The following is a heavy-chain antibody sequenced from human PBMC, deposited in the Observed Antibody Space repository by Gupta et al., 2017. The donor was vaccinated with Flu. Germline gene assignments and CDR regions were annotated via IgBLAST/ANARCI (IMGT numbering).Heavy chain of an antibody. CDR1: FSTYA. Sequence: FSTYAMNWVRQAPGKGLEWVSGINNIGGGTYYTDSVQGRFTVSRDNSDNTAHLQMDRLRAEDTALYYCAKDLYTVPGALDSWGQGTLVTVSS. CDR3: AKDLYTVPGALDS. J-gene: IGHJ4*02. CDR2: INNIGGGT. V-gene: IGHV3-23*01. D-gene: IGHD6-19*01.